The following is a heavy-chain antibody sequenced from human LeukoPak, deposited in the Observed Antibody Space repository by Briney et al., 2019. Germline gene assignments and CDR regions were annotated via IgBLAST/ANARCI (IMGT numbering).Heavy chain of an antibody. Sequence: PGGSLRLSCAASGFTFSSYWMSWVRQAPGKGPEWVANIKQDGSEKYYVDSVKGRFTISRDNAKNSLYLQMNSLRAEDTAVYYCARIFWSGYYSPFDGYFDYWGQGTLVTVSS. CDR1: GFTFSSYW. CDR3: ARIFWSGYYSPFDGYFDY. D-gene: IGHD3-3*01. J-gene: IGHJ4*02. CDR2: IKQDGSEK. V-gene: IGHV3-7*01.